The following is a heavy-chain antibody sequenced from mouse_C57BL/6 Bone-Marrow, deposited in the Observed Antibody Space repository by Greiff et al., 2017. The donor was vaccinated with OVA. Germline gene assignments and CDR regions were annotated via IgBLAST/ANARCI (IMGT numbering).Heavy chain of an antibody. J-gene: IGHJ2*01. D-gene: IGHD1-1*01. Sequence: QVQLKQPGAELVRPGSSVKLSCKASGYTFTSYWMHWVKQRPIQGLEWIGNIDPSDSATHYNQKFKDKATLTVDKSSSTAYMQLSSLTSEDSAVYYGARSDHYYGSSYRYYFDYWGQGTTLTVSS. CDR3: ARSDHYYGSSYRYYFDY. CDR1: GYTFTSYW. V-gene: IGHV1-52*01. CDR2: IDPSDSAT.